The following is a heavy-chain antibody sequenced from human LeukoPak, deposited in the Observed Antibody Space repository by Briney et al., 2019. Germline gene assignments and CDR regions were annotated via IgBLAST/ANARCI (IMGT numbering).Heavy chain of an antibody. CDR3: ARDGRHSWDFHY. CDR2: ISYSGSPT. V-gene: IGHV3-48*01. CDR1: GFTFSSYS. J-gene: IGHJ4*02. D-gene: IGHD1-26*01. Sequence: GGSLRLSCAASGFTFSSYSMNWVRQAPGKGLEWVSYISYSGSPTHYADSVKGRFTISRDNAKNSLYLQMNSLRGEDTAVYYCARDGRHSWDFHYWGQGALVTVSS.